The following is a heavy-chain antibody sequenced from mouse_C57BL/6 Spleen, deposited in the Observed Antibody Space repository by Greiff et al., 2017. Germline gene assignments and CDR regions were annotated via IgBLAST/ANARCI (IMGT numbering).Heavy chain of an antibody. D-gene: IGHD3-3*01. V-gene: IGHV1-61*01. Sequence: QVQLQQPGAELVRPGSSVKLSCKASGYTFTSYWMDWVKQRPGQGLEWIGNIYPSDSETHYNQKFKDKATVTVDKSSSTAYMQLSSLTSEDSAVYYCARSHFRGFDYWGQGTTLTVSS. CDR2: IYPSDSET. CDR3: ARSHFRGFDY. CDR1: GYTFTSYW. J-gene: IGHJ2*01.